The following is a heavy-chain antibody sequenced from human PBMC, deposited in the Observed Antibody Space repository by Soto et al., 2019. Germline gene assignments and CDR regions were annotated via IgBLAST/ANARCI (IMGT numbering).Heavy chain of an antibody. V-gene: IGHV1-69*01. CDR2: VISLFGTA. CDR3: AREVGYGDFSAALLD. D-gene: IGHD4-17*01. Sequence: VQLMQSGAEVKKPGSSVKVSCKASGGTFSSHSINWVRQAPGRGLEWMGGVISLFGTANYAHNFKGRVTITADQSTSTAYMELNSLRSDDTAVYYCAREVGYGDFSAALLDWGQGTLVTVSS. CDR1: GGTFSSHS. J-gene: IGHJ4*02.